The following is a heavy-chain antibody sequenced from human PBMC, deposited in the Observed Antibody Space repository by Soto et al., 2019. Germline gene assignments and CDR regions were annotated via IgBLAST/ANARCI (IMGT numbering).Heavy chain of an antibody. Sequence: GASVKVSCKASGYSFTDYHIHWVRQGPGQGLEWLGRINPKSGGTSTAQKFQGWVTMTTDTSISTASMELTRLTSDDTAIYYCARGDSTDCSNGVCSFFYNHDMDVWGQGTTVTVSS. CDR3: ARGDSTDCSNGVCSFFYNHDMDV. CDR2: INPKSGGT. J-gene: IGHJ6*02. D-gene: IGHD2-8*01. V-gene: IGHV1-2*04. CDR1: GYSFTDYH.